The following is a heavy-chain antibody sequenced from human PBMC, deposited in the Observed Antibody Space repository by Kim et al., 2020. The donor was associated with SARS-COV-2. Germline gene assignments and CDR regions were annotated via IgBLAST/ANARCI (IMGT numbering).Heavy chain of an antibody. V-gene: IGHV3-74*01. CDR1: GLSNYW. CDR2: TNPEATTI. D-gene: IGHD1-1*01. CDR3: AKDLTGIRDY. Sequence: GGSLRLSCAASGLSNYWVHWVRQPPGKGLVWVSRTNPEATTISYADSVRGRFTISRDNAKNTVYLQMNSLRVEDTAVYYCAKDLTGIRDYWGQGTLVTFS. J-gene: IGHJ4*02.